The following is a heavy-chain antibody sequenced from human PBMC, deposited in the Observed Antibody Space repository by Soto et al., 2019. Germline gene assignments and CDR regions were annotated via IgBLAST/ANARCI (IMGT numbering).Heavy chain of an antibody. CDR3: ARHVNLPLAGTGFDS. J-gene: IGHJ4*02. CDR1: GLTFSSYS. V-gene: IGHV3-21*04. Sequence: GGSLRLSCAASGLTFSSYSMNWVRQAPGKGLEWVSSISSSSSYIYYADSVKGRFTISRDNAKNSLKLSSVTATDTAVYYCARHVNLPLAGTGFDSWGRGTLVTVSS. D-gene: IGHD6-19*01. CDR2: ISSSSSYI.